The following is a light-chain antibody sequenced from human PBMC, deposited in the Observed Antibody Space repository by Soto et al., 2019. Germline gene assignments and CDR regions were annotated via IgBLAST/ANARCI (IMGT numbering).Light chain of an antibody. J-gene: IGKJ3*01. CDR3: QQYGSDGT. CDR2: GAS. V-gene: IGKV3-20*01. Sequence: DIVLTQSPGTLSLSPGERATLSCRASQSVSSSYLAWYQQKPGQAPRLLIYGASSRATGIPDRFSGSGSGTDFTLTISRLEPEDFAVYYCQQYGSDGTFGPGTKVDIK. CDR1: QSVSSSY.